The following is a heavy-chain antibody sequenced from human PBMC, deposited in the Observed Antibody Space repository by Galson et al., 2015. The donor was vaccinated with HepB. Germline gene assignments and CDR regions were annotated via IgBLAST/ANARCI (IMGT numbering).Heavy chain of an antibody. V-gene: IGHV1-69*04. Sequence: SVKVSCKASGGTFSSYAISWVRQAPGQGLEWMGRIIPILGIANYAQKFQGRVTITADKSTSTAYMELSSLRSEDTAVYYCARERYYDSSGYSGLFDYWGQGTLVTVSS. J-gene: IGHJ4*02. CDR3: ARERYYDSSGYSGLFDY. CDR1: GGTFSSYA. D-gene: IGHD3-22*01. CDR2: IIPILGIA.